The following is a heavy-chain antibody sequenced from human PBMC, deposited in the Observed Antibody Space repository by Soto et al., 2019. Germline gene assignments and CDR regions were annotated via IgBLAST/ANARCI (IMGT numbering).Heavy chain of an antibody. Sequence: EVQLVESGGGLVKPGRSLRLSCAASGFTFSSYSMNWVRQAPGKGLEWVSSISSSSSYIYYADSVKGRFTISRDNAKKSLYLQMNRLRAEDTAVYYCARDQPVYSYGYGLGYWGQGTLVTVSS. CDR2: ISSSSSYI. CDR1: GFTFSSYS. J-gene: IGHJ4*02. V-gene: IGHV3-21*01. D-gene: IGHD5-18*01. CDR3: ARDQPVYSYGYGLGY.